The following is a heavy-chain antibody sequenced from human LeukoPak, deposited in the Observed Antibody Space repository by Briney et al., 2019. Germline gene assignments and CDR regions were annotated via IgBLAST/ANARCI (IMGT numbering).Heavy chain of an antibody. CDR3: ARVGAVATTEDY. V-gene: IGHV3-74*01. CDR2: IKSDGSTI. CDR1: GLTFSSYW. J-gene: IGHJ4*02. D-gene: IGHD5-12*01. Sequence: PGGSLRLSCEVSGLTFSSYWMHWVRQAPGQGPVWVSRIKSDGSTIRYADSVKGRFTISRDNVKNMLYLQMNNLRAEDTAVYYCARVGAVATTEDYWGQGTLVIVSS.